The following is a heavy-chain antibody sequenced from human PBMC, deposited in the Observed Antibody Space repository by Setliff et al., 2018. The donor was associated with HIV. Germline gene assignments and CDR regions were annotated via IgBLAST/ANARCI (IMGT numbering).Heavy chain of an antibody. Sequence: ASVKVSCKASGYTLSDYYIHWVRQVPGQGLEWMGWIMPNSGGTDYAKKFQGRITMTSDTSISTAYMELSRLRSDDTAVYYCARGGTIFGVVISNYYYMDVWGKGTTVTVSS. CDR1: GYTLSDYY. CDR3: ARGGTIFGVVISNYYYMDV. CDR2: IMPNSGGT. V-gene: IGHV1-2*02. D-gene: IGHD3-3*01. J-gene: IGHJ6*03.